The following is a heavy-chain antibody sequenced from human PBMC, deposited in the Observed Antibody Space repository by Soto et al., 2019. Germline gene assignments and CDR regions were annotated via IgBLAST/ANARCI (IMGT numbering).Heavy chain of an antibody. CDR2: IYYSGST. Sequence: PSETLSLTCTVSGGSISSYYWSWIRQPPGKGLEWIGYIYYSGSTNYNPSLKSRVTISVDTSKNQFSLKLSSVTAADTAVYYCARVPPAAGDLYYYYYYYMDVWGKGTTVTVSS. CDR3: ARVPPAAGDLYYYYYYYMDV. D-gene: IGHD6-13*01. V-gene: IGHV4-59*01. CDR1: GGSISSYY. J-gene: IGHJ6*03.